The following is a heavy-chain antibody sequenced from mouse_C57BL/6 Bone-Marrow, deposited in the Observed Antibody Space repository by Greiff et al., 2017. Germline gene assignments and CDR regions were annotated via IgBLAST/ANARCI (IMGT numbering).Heavy chain of an antibody. V-gene: IGHV1-81*01. Sequence: QVQLQQSGAELARPGASVKLSCKASGYTFSSYGISWVKQRTGQGLEWIGEIYPRSGNTYYNEKFKGKATLTADESSSTAYMELRSLTSEDSAVYFCARSAYYGSLFAYWGQGTLVTVSA. D-gene: IGHD1-1*01. CDR3: ARSAYYGSLFAY. CDR1: GYTFSSYG. CDR2: IYPRSGNT. J-gene: IGHJ3*01.